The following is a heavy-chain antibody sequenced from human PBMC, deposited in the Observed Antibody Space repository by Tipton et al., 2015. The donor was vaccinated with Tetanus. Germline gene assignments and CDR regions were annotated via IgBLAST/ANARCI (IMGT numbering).Heavy chain of an antibody. CDR3: ARDQARGARGWNYFDY. CDR2: VYPTGST. J-gene: IGHJ4*02. CDR1: GASVSGGTDY. V-gene: IGHV4-61*01. Sequence: TLSLTCTVSGASVSGGTDYWTWIRQPPGQGLEWIGHVYPTGSTYYNPSLESRITLSVDRSRNQFSLNMRSVGTEDTAIYYCARDQARGARGWNYFDYWGQGTLVPVSS. D-gene: IGHD1-26*01.